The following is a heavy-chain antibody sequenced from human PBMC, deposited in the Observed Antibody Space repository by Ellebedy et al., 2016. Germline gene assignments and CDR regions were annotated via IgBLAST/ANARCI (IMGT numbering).Heavy chain of an antibody. V-gene: IGHV3-23*01. CDR3: RQGHYFDQ. CDR2: ISAGGDNT. Sequence: GESLKISXAPSGLTVSNYFMTWIRPAPGKGLEWVATISAGGDNTFFPDSVKGRFTISRDNSKNTLYLQMNNLRVEDTALYYCRQGHYFDQWGQGALVTVSS. J-gene: IGHJ4*02. CDR1: GLTVSNYF.